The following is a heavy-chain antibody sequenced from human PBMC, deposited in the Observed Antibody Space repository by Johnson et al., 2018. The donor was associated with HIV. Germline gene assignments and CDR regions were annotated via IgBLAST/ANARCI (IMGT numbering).Heavy chain of an antibody. D-gene: IGHD6-6*01. V-gene: IGHV3-15*01. CDR1: GFTFSNAW. CDR3: ARVLGSSRRGAFDI. CDR2: IKSKTDGGTT. Sequence: VQLVESGGGLVKPGGSLRLSCAASGFTFSNAWMSWVRQAPGKGLEWVGRIKSKTDGGTTDYAAPVKGRFTIPRDDSKNTPYLQMISLRAEDTAVYYCARVLGSSRRGAFDIWGQGTMVTVSS. J-gene: IGHJ3*02.